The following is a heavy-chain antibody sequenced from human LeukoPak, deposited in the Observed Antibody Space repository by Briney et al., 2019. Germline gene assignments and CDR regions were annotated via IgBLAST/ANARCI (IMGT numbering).Heavy chain of an antibody. Sequence: SGPTLVKPTQTRTLTCTFSGFSLSTSGVGVGWIRQPPGKAPEWLALIYWDDDKRYSPSLKSRLTITKDTSKNQVVLTMTNVDPLDTATYYCANRRGTSGWSEGYFDYWGQGTLVTVSS. V-gene: IGHV2-5*02. CDR1: GFSLSTSGVG. J-gene: IGHJ4*02. CDR2: IYWDDDK. D-gene: IGHD6-19*01. CDR3: ANRRGTSGWSEGYFDY.